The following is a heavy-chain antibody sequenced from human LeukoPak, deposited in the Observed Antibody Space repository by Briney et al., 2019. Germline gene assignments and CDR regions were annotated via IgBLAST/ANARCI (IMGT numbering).Heavy chain of an antibody. CDR3: ARDTDYYGMDV. CDR2: ISGSGGTT. V-gene: IGHV3-23*01. CDR1: GLTFSSYA. J-gene: IGHJ6*02. D-gene: IGHD4-17*01. Sequence: GGSLRLSCAASGLTFSSYAMSWVRQAPGKGLEWVSAISGSGGTTYYADSVKGRFTISRDNSKNTLYLQMNSLRAEDTAVYYCARDTDYYGMDVWGQGTTVTVSS.